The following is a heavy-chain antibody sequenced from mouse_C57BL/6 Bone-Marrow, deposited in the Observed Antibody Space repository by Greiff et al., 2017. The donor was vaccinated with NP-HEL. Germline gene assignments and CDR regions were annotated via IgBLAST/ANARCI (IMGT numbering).Heavy chain of an antibody. CDR1: GYTFTGYW. CDR2: ILPGSGST. D-gene: IGHD1-1*01. J-gene: IGHJ2*01. CDR3: ARTTTVVADY. V-gene: IGHV1-9*01. Sequence: QVQLQQSGAELMKPGASVKLSCKATGYTFTGYWIEWVKQRPGHGLEWIGEILPGSGSTNYNEKFKGKATLTADTSSNTASIHLSSLTTEDSAIYYCARTTTVVADYWGQGTTLTVSA.